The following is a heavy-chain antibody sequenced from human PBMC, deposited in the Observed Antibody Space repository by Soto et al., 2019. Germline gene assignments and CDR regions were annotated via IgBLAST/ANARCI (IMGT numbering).Heavy chain of an antibody. J-gene: IGHJ6*02. V-gene: IGHV5-51*01. D-gene: IGHD6-13*01. CDR3: ARQASAGKNYYAMDV. CDR1: GYSFTTYW. Sequence: EVQQVQSGAEVKKPGESLKISCKCSGYSFTTYWIGWVRQMHGKGLEGMVIIYPGDSDTRYSPSFQGQVTISADKSINTTYLQWSSLKASDTAIYYCARQASAGKNYYAMDVWGQGSTVTVSS. CDR2: IYPGDSDT.